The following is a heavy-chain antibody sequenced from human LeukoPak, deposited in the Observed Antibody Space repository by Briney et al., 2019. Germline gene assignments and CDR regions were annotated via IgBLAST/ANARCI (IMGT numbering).Heavy chain of an antibody. D-gene: IGHD3-10*01. CDR3: ARGPLLVWFGELSPYGMDV. V-gene: IGHV4-34*01. CDR1: GGSFSGYY. Sequence: PSETLSLTFAVYGGSFSGYYWSWIRQPPGKGLEWIGEINHSGSTNYNPSLKSRVTISVDTSKNQFSLKLSSVTAADTAVYYCARGPLLVWFGELSPYGMDVWGQGTTVTVSS. CDR2: INHSGST. J-gene: IGHJ6*02.